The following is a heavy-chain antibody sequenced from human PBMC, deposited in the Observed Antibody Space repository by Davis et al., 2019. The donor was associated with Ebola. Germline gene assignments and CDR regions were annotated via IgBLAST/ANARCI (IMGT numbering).Heavy chain of an antibody. D-gene: IGHD6-19*01. V-gene: IGHV5-51*01. J-gene: IGHJ4*02. CDR3: ARHQYRSSGWFDY. CDR2: IYPGDSDT. CDR1: GYSFTSYW. Sequence: GESLKISCKGSGYSFTSYWIGRVRQMPGKGLEWMGIIYPGDSDTRYRPSFQGQVTISADKSISTAYLQWSSLKASDTAMYYCARHQYRSSGWFDYWGQGTLFTVSS.